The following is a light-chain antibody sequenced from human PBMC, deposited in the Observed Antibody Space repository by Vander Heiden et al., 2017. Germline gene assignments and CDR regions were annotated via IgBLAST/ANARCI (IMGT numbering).Light chain of an antibody. CDR1: QSISNY. V-gene: IGKV1-39*01. J-gene: IGKJ2*01. CDR2: TAS. Sequence: DIQMTQSPSSLSASVGDRVTITCRAGQSISNYLNWYQQKPGKAPKLLIYTASSLQSGVPSRFSGSGSGTDFTLTISRLQPEDFATYYCQQRDSTLYTFGQGTKLEIK. CDR3: QQRDSTLYT.